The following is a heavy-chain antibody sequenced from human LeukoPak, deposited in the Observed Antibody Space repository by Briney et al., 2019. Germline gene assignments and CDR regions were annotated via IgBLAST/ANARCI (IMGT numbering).Heavy chain of an antibody. CDR2: IYYSGST. Sequence: SETLSLTCTVSGGSISSYYWSWIRQPPGKGLEWIGYIYYSGSTNYNPSLKSRVAISVDTSKNQFSLKLSSVTAADTAVYYCARDQSYGTLDYWGQGTLVTVSS. CDR1: GGSISSYY. D-gene: IGHD5-18*01. CDR3: ARDQSYGTLDY. J-gene: IGHJ4*02. V-gene: IGHV4-59*01.